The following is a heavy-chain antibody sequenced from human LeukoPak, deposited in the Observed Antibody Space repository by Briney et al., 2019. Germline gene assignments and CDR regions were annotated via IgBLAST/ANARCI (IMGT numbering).Heavy chain of an antibody. CDR1: GYTFTSYY. Sequence: GASVKVSCKASGYTFTSYYMHWVRQAPGQGLEWMGLLDPGGGSSTYAQKFQDRVNMTRDTSTTTVYMELSSLRFEDTAVYFCARGFWSGYFGHHTWLDPWGQGTLVIVSS. J-gene: IGHJ5*02. CDR3: ARGFWSGYFGHHTWLDP. CDR2: LDPGGGSS. D-gene: IGHD3-3*01. V-gene: IGHV1-46*01.